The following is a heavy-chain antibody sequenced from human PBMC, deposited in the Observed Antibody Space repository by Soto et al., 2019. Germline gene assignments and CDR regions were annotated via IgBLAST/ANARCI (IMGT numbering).Heavy chain of an antibody. CDR1: GGTFSSSA. J-gene: IGHJ6*02. V-gene: IGHV1-69*12. CDR2: IIPLFRTP. CDR3: ARDNDRLQLGGNYYYILDV. Sequence: QVQLVQSGAEMKEPGSSVKVSCKTSGGTFSSSAISWLRQAPGQGLEWMGGIIPLFRTPDYAQKFQGRVTIAADEXTSTAHRELSSLRSEDTAVYYCARDNDRLQLGGNYYYILDVWGQGTTITVSS. D-gene: IGHD1-1*01.